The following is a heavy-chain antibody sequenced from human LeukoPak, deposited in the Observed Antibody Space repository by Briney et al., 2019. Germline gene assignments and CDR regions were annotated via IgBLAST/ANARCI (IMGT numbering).Heavy chain of an antibody. J-gene: IGHJ4*02. CDR1: GFTFSSYS. CDR3: ASFPPLAPGGDY. CDR2: ISSSSTYI. D-gene: IGHD3-3*02. Sequence: GSLRLSCAASGFTFSSYSMNWVRQAPGKGLEWVSSISSSSTYIHYADSVKGRFTISRDNAKKSLYLQMNGLRAEDTAVYYCASFPPLAPGGDYWGQGTLVTASS. V-gene: IGHV3-21*01.